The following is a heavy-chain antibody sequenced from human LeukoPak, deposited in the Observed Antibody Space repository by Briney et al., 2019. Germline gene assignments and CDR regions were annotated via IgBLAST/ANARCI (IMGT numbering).Heavy chain of an antibody. D-gene: IGHD3-10*01. CDR3: ARGTYYYGSGSYKPDGFDI. CDR1: GYSISSGYY. Sequence: SETLSLTCTVSGYSISSGYYWGWIRQPPGKGLEWIGRIYHSGSMYYNPSLKSRVTISVGTSKNQFSLKLSSVTAADTAVYYCARGTYYYGSGSYKPDGFDIWGQGTMVTVSS. CDR2: IYHSGSM. V-gene: IGHV4-38-2*02. J-gene: IGHJ3*02.